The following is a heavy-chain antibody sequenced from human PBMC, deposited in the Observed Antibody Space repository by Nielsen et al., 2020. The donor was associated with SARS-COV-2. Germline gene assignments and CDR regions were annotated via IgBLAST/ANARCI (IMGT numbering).Heavy chain of an antibody. J-gene: IGHJ6*02. V-gene: IGHV3-21*01. CDR3: ARDHFLAAVGGMDV. CDR1: GFTFSSYS. CDR2: ISSSSSYI. Sequence: GGSLRLSCAASGFTFSSYSMNWVRQAPGKGLEWVSSISSSSSYIYYADSVKGRFTISRDNAKNSLYLQMNSLRAEDTAVYYCARDHFLAAVGGMDVWGQGTTVTVSS. D-gene: IGHD3-3*02.